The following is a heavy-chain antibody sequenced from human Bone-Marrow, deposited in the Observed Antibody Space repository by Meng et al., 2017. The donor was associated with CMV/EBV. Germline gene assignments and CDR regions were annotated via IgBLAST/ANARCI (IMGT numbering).Heavy chain of an antibody. CDR3: ARDSGIVVVVAANDYYYYGMDV. V-gene: IGHV1-18*01. CDR2: ISAYNGNT. CDR1: GYTFNSYG. Sequence: ASVKVSCKASGYTFNSYGISWVRQAPGQGLEWMGWISAYNGNTNYAQKLQGRVTVTTDTSTSTAYMELRSLRSEDTAVYYCARDSGIVVVVAANDYYYYGMDVWGQGTTVTVSS. D-gene: IGHD2-15*01. J-gene: IGHJ6*02.